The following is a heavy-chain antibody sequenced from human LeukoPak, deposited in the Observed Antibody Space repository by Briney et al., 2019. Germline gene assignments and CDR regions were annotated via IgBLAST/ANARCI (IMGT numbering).Heavy chain of an antibody. CDR3: ARVSAAIRYYYYYGMDV. Sequence: SETLSLTCTVSGGSISSYYWSWIRQPPGKGLEWLGYIYYSGSTNYNPSLKSRVTISVDTSKNQFSLKLSSVTAADTAVYYCARVSAAIRYYYYYGMDVWGQGTTVTVSS. V-gene: IGHV4-59*01. J-gene: IGHJ6*02. CDR2: IYYSGST. CDR1: GGSISSYY. D-gene: IGHD2-2*02.